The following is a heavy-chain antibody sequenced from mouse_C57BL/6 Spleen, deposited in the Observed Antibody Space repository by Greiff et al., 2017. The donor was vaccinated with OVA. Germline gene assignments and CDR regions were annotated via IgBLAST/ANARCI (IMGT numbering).Heavy chain of an antibody. V-gene: IGHV14-3*01. CDR2: IDPANGNT. J-gene: IGHJ1*03. Sequence: EVKLVESVAELVRPGASVKLSCTASGFNIKNTYMHWVKQRPEQGLEWIGRIDPANGNTKYAPKFQGKATITADTSSNTAYLQLSSLTSEDTAIYYCASKRKGDWYFDVWGTGTTVTVSS. CDR3: ASKRKGDWYFDV. CDR1: GFNIKNTY.